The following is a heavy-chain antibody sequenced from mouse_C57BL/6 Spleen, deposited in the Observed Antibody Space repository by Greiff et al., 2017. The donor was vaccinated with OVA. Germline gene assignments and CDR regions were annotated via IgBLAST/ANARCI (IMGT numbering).Heavy chain of an antibody. CDR1: GFTFSDYG. Sequence: EVNVVESGGGLVKPGGSLKLSCAASGFTFSDYGMHWVRQAPEKGLEWVAYISSGSSTIYYADTVKGRFTISRDNAKNTLFLQMTSLRSEDTAMYYCARGLPSYYAMDYWGQGTSVTVSS. V-gene: IGHV5-17*01. CDR2: ISSGSSTI. D-gene: IGHD2-2*01. CDR3: ARGLPSYYAMDY. J-gene: IGHJ4*01.